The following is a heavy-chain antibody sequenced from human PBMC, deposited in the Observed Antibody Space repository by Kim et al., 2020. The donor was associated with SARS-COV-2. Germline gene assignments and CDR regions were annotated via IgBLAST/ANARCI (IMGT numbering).Heavy chain of an antibody. D-gene: IGHD1-1*01. CDR2: ISYDGSNK. J-gene: IGHJ6*02. CDR1: GFTFSSYA. Sequence: GGSLRLSCAASGFTFSSYAMHWVRQAPGKGLEWVAVISYDGSNKYYADSVKGRFTISRDNSKNTLYLQMNSLRAEDTAVYYCAREMDWNPPDGDYYYYYGTAVSGQGATVSVSS. CDR3: AREMDWNPPDGDYYYYYGTAV. V-gene: IGHV3-30-3*01.